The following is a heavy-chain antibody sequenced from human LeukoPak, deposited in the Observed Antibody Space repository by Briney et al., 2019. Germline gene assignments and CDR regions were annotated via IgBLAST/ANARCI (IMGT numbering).Heavy chain of an antibody. Sequence: ASVKVSCKASGGTFSSYAISWVRQAPGQGLEWMGGIIPIFGTANYAQKFQGRVTITADKSTSTAYMELSSLRSEDTAVYYCARADSGYDGNYYYYYMDVWGKGTTVTVSS. D-gene: IGHD5-12*01. CDR2: IIPIFGTA. V-gene: IGHV1-69*06. CDR1: GGTFSSYA. CDR3: ARADSGYDGNYYYYYMDV. J-gene: IGHJ6*03.